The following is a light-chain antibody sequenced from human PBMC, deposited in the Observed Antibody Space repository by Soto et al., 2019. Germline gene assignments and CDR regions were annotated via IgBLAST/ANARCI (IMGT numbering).Light chain of an antibody. CDR2: GAS. J-gene: IGKJ1*01. CDR3: QQHGSSPWT. Sequence: IVLTQSPGTLSLSPGERASLSCGASQSVPSNFLAWYQQKPGQTPKLLIYGASTRATGIPDRFSGSGSGTDFTLTITSLEPEDFAVYYCQQHGSSPWTFGQGTTVELK. CDR1: QSVPSNF. V-gene: IGKV3-20*01.